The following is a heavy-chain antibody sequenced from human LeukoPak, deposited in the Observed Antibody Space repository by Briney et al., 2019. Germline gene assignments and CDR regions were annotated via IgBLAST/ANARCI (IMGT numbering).Heavy chain of an antibody. CDR1: GFTFSSYA. CDR2: ISGSGGST. Sequence: SGGSLRLSCAASGFTFSSYAMSWVRQAPGKGLEWVSAISGSGGSTYYADSVKGRFAISRDNSKNTLYLQMNSLRAEDTAVYYCAKESDGLRITIFLDYWGQGTLVTVSS. V-gene: IGHV3-23*01. CDR3: AKESDGLRITIFLDY. J-gene: IGHJ4*02. D-gene: IGHD3-3*01.